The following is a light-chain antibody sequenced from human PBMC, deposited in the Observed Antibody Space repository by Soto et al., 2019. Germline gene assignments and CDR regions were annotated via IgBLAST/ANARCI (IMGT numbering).Light chain of an antibody. J-gene: IGKJ4*01. V-gene: IGKV3-11*01. Sequence: EIVLTQSPATLSLSPGDRATLFCRASQSVHSYLAWYRLKPGQAPRLLSYDASNRATGIPARFSGSGSGTGFILTISSLEPEDFAVDYCQPRSNWPVTFGGGTRVEIK. CDR2: DAS. CDR1: QSVHSY. CDR3: QPRSNWPVT.